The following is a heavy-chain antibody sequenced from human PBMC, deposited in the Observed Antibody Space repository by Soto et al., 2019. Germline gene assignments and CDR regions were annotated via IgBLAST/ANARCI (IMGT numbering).Heavy chain of an antibody. Sequence: ASVKVSCKASGYTFTGYYMHWVRQAPGQGLEWMGWINPNSGGTNYAQKFQGWVTMTRDTSISTAYMELSRLRSDDTAVYYCARAAPPGGYCSGGSCYSPLLHPYYYGMDVWGQGTTVPVSS. CDR2: INPNSGGT. CDR1: GYTFTGYY. J-gene: IGHJ6*02. V-gene: IGHV1-2*04. CDR3: ARAAPPGGYCSGGSCYSPLLHPYYYGMDV. D-gene: IGHD2-15*01.